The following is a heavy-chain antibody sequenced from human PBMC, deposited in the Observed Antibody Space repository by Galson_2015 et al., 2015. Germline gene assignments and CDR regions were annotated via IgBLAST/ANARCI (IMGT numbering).Heavy chain of an antibody. D-gene: IGHD2-8*01. V-gene: IGHV3-23*01. CDR1: GSTFSTYA. J-gene: IGHJ6*03. CDR2: ISGSAANT. Sequence: SLRLSCASSGSTFSTYAMSWVRQAPGKGLEWVSVISGSAANTYYADSVKGRFTISRDNSKNTLYLQMNSLRAEDTAIYYCAKNWGMYYYYTMDVWGKGTTVTVSS. CDR3: AKNWGMYYYYTMDV.